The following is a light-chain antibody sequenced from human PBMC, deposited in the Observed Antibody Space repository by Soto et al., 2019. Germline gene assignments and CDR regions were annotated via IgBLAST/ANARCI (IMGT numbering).Light chain of an antibody. Sequence: DVQVTQSPSSLSASVGDRVPITCRASQSINIYLNWYQQKPGQAPKLLIYAASSLQSAVPSRFSGSGSGTDFTLAISSLQPEDFGTYYCQQSYSTPITFGQGTRLEIK. CDR2: AAS. J-gene: IGKJ5*01. V-gene: IGKV1-39*01. CDR3: QQSYSTPIT. CDR1: QSINIY.